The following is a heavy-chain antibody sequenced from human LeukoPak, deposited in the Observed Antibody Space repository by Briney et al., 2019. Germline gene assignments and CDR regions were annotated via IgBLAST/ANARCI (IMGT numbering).Heavy chain of an antibody. J-gene: IGHJ4*02. V-gene: IGHV1-8*01. D-gene: IGHD4-11*01. CDR1: GYTFTSYD. Sequence: ASVKVSCKASGYTFTSYDINWVRQATGQGLEWMGWMNPNSGNTGYAQKFQGRVTMTRNTSISTAYMELSSLRSEDTAVYYCATRPIGQYDYFDYWGQGTLVTVSS. CDR2: MNPNSGNT. CDR3: ATRPIGQYDYFDY.